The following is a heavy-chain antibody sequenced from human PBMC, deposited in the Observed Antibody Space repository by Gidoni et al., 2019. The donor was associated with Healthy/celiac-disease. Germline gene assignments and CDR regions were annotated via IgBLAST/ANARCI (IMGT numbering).Heavy chain of an antibody. CDR3: AKDPYSYGLNWFDP. Sequence: QVQLVESGGGVVQPGRSLRLSCAASGFTFSSYGMHWVRQAPGKGLEWVAVISYDGSNKYYADSVKGRFTISRDNYKNTLYLQMNSLRAEDTAVYYCAKDPYSYGLNWFDPWGQGTLVTVSS. J-gene: IGHJ5*02. CDR2: ISYDGSNK. CDR1: GFTFSSYG. V-gene: IGHV3-30*18. D-gene: IGHD5-18*01.